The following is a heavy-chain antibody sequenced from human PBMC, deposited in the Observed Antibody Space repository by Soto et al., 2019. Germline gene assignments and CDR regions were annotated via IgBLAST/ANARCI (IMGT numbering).Heavy chain of an antibody. CDR1: GYNFTTYG. V-gene: IGHV1-18*01. CDR3: ARGPTDYYDNSGDYFLDY. CDR2: ISTYNGNT. J-gene: IGHJ4*02. Sequence: QVQLVQSGAEVKKPGASVKVSCKASGYNFTTYGMSWVRQAPGQGLDWMGWISTYNGNTKYAERLQGRVTMTTDTTTSTAYMELRSLRSDDTAVYSCARGPTDYYDNSGDYFLDYWGKGTLVTVSS. D-gene: IGHD3-22*01.